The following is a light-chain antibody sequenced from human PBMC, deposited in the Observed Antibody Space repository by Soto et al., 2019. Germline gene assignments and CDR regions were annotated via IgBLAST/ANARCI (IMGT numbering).Light chain of an antibody. J-gene: IGKJ1*01. V-gene: IGKV1-5*03. CDR3: QQSYSTPST. CDR2: KAS. Sequence: DIQMTQSPSTLSGYVGDRVTITCRASQTISSWLAWYQQKPGKAPKLLIYKASTLKSGVPSRFSGSGSGTEFTLTISSLQPDDFATYYCQQSYSTPSTFGQGTKVDNK. CDR1: QTISSW.